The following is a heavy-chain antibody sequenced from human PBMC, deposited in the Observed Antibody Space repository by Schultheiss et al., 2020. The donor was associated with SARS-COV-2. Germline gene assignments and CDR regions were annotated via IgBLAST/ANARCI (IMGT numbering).Heavy chain of an antibody. CDR3: ARDLYGATTNY. CDR2: ITGSSSYI. D-gene: IGHD1-26*01. Sequence: GESLKISCAASGFTFSSYSIHWVRQAPGKGLEWVSSITGSSSYIHYADSVKGRFTISRDNAKNSLYLQMNSLRAEDTAVYYCARDLYGATTNYWGQGTLVTVSS. CDR1: GFTFSSYS. J-gene: IGHJ4*02. V-gene: IGHV3-21*01.